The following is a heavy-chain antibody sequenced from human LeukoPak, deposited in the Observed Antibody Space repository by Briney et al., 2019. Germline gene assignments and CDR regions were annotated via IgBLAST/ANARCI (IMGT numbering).Heavy chain of an antibody. CDR2: ITSGVGIT. Sequence: GGSLRLSCAASGFTFSNFGMNWVRQAPGKGLEWVSIITSGVGITYYADSVKGRFTISGDNSRNTLYLQMNSLRAEDTAVYYCAKGDYYDLDYWGQGTLVTVSS. D-gene: IGHD3-22*01. CDR3: AKGDYYDLDY. V-gene: IGHV3-23*01. CDR1: GFTFSNFG. J-gene: IGHJ4*02.